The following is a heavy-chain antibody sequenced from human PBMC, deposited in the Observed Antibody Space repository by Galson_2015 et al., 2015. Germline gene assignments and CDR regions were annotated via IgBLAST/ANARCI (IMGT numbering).Heavy chain of an antibody. Sequence: SLRLSCAASGFTFSSYGMHWVRQAPGKGLEWVAVISYDGSNKYYADSVKGRFTISRDNSKNTLYLQMNSLRAEDTAVYYCAKDVDYYDSSGYYDYGMDVWGQGTTVTVSS. D-gene: IGHD3-22*01. V-gene: IGHV3-30*18. CDR3: AKDVDYYDSSGYYDYGMDV. CDR2: ISYDGSNK. CDR1: GFTFSSYG. J-gene: IGHJ6*02.